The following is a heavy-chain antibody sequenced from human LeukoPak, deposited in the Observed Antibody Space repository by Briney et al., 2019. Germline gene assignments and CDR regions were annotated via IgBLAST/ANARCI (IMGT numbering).Heavy chain of an antibody. J-gene: IGHJ4*02. CDR3: ARDRRAYYDSGAYFDY. CDR1: GGSISSYY. Sequence: SETLSLTCTVSGGSISSYYWSWIRQPPGKGLEWIGYIYYSGSTNYNPSLKSRVTISVDTSKNQFFLKLSSVTAADTAVYYCARDRRAYYDSGAYFDYWGQGTLVTVSS. V-gene: IGHV4-59*01. D-gene: IGHD3-22*01. CDR2: IYYSGST.